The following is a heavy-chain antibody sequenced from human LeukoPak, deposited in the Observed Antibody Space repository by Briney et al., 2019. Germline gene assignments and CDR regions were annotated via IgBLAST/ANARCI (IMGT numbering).Heavy chain of an antibody. Sequence: PSETLSLTCTVSGGSISSYYWSWIRQPAGKGLEWIGRIYTSGSTNYNPSLKSRVTMSVDTSKNQFSLKLSSVTAADTAVYYCASTYCSSTSCYNRGYYYYYYMDVWGKGTTVTVSS. CDR1: GGSISSYY. CDR3: ASTYCSSTSCYNRGYYYYYYMDV. J-gene: IGHJ6*03. D-gene: IGHD2-2*02. V-gene: IGHV4-4*07. CDR2: IYTSGST.